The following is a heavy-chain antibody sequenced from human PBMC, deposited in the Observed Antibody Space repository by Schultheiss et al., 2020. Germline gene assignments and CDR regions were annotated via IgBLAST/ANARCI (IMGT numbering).Heavy chain of an antibody. J-gene: IGHJ4*02. CDR1: GFSLSTSGMC. D-gene: IGHD6-19*01. CDR3: AHRHSRYSSGWYYFDY. Sequence: SGPTLVKPTQTLTLTCTFSGFSLSTSGMCVSWIRQPPGKALEWLARIDWDDDKFYSTSLKTRLTISKDTSKNQVVLTMTNMDPVDTATYYCAHRHSRYSSGWYYFDYWGQGTLVTVSS. V-gene: IGHV2-70*12. CDR2: IDWDDDK.